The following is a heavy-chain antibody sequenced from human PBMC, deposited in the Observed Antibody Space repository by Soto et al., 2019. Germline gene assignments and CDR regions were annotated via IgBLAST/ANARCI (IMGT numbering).Heavy chain of an antibody. Sequence: PGGSLRLSCAASGCTFISYWMSWVRQAPGKGLEWVANIKQDGSEKYYVDSVKGRFTISRDNAKNSLYLQMNSLRAEDTAVYYCARDVPARSYYDILTGPPNYFDYWGQGTLVTVSS. CDR2: IKQDGSEK. V-gene: IGHV3-7*05. CDR3: ARDVPARSYYDILTGPPNYFDY. CDR1: GCTFISYW. J-gene: IGHJ4*02. D-gene: IGHD3-9*01.